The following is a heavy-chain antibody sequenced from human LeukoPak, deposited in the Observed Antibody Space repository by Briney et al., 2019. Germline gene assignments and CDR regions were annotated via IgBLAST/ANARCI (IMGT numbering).Heavy chain of an antibody. CDR2: IYYSGST. CDR1: GGSISSSSYY. J-gene: IGHJ5*02. CDR3: ASWYSSSWYFSNNWFDP. Sequence: KASETLSLTCTVSGGSISSSSYYWGWIRQPPGKGLEWIGSIYYSGSTYYNPSLKSRVTISVDTSKNQFSLKLSSVTAADTAVYYCASWYSSSWYFSNNWFDPWGQGTLVTVSS. D-gene: IGHD6-13*01. V-gene: IGHV4-39*01.